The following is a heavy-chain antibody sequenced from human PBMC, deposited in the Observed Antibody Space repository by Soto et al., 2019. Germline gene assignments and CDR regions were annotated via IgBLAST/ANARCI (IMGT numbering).Heavy chain of an antibody. Sequence: GASVKVSCTASGYTFTSYNVNWARQATGQGLEWMGWMNPNSGNTGYAQKFQGRVTLTRNTSISTAYMEVSSLRSEDTAVYYCARPSSGYGFDAFDMWGQGKMVTVSS. CDR2: MNPNSGNT. V-gene: IGHV1-8*01. J-gene: IGHJ3*02. CDR1: GYTFTSYN. D-gene: IGHD5-12*01. CDR3: ARPSSGYGFDAFDM.